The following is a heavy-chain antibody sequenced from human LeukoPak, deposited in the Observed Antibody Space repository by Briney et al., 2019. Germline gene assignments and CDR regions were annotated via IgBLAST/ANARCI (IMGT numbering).Heavy chain of an antibody. D-gene: IGHD2-21*02. CDR1: CGSLSSSCFF. CDR2: IYFSGST. V-gene: IGHV4-39*01. CDR3: ARHEAYCGGDCYPDAFDI. Sequence: SETPFPPWPVFCGSLSSSCFFRGWVPPPPREGAGGVGGIYFSGSTYYNPSLKSRVTISVDTSKNQFSLKLSSVTAADTAVYYCARHEAYCGGDCYPDAFDIWGQGTMVTVSS. J-gene: IGHJ3*02.